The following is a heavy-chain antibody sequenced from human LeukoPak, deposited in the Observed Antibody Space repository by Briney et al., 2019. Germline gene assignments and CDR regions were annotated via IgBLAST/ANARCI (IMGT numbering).Heavy chain of an antibody. V-gene: IGHV3-30*02. CDR2: IRYDASNK. Sequence: GGSLRLSCAASGFTFSSYDMHWVRQAPGKGLEWVAFIRYDASNKYYADSVKGRFTISRDNSENTLYLQMNSLGVEDTAVYYCAGDFDYWGQGTLVTVSS. CDR1: GFTFSSYD. J-gene: IGHJ4*02. CDR3: AGDFDY.